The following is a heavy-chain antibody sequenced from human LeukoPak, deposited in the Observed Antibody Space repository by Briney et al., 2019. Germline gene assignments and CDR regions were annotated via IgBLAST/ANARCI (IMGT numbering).Heavy chain of an antibody. CDR1: DYSITSSSW. CDR3: ARKENVYYYFDY. V-gene: IGHV4-28*01. D-gene: IGHD3-10*01. Sequence: PSETLSLTCAVSDYSITSSSWWGWIRQPPGKGLEWIGYVYHSGTTYYNPSLQSRVTMSVDTSKNQFSLKLSSVTAVDTAVYYCARKENVYYYFDYWGQGTLVTVSS. J-gene: IGHJ4*02. CDR2: VYHSGTT.